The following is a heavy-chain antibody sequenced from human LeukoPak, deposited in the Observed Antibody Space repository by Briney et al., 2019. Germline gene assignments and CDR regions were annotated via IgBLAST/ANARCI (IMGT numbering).Heavy chain of an antibody. V-gene: IGHV1-3*01. Sequence: GASVKVSCKASGYTFTSYAMHWVRQAPGQRLEWMGWINAGNGNTKYSQKLQGRVTITRDTSASTAYMELSSLRSEDTAVYYCARPSRWLQYLYFDYWGQGTLVTVSS. CDR3: ARPSRWLQYLYFDY. CDR1: GYTFTSYA. D-gene: IGHD5-24*01. CDR2: INAGNGNT. J-gene: IGHJ4*02.